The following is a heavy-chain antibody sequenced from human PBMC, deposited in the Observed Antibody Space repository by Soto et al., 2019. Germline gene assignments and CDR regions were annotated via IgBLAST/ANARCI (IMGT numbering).Heavy chain of an antibody. CDR2: IYYSGST. Sequence: PSETLSLTCTVSGGSISSYYWSWIRQPPGKGLEWIGYIYYSGSTNYNPSLKSRVTISVDTSKNQFSLKLSSVTAADTAVYYCARHPTVWRGYSYGYFDYWGQGTLVTVSS. CDR3: ARHPTVWRGYSYGYFDY. J-gene: IGHJ4*02. V-gene: IGHV4-59*01. CDR1: GGSISSYY. D-gene: IGHD5-18*01.